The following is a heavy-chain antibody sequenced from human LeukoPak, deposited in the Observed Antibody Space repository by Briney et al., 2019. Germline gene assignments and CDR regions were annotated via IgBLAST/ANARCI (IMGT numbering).Heavy chain of an antibody. CDR3: ARDIRRSYLPGDY. V-gene: IGHV3-11*01. CDR2: ISSGGSGV. Sequence: GGSLRLSCAASGFTFSDYYMSWIRQAPGKGLEWLSYISSGGSGVYYADSVKGRFIMSRDNAKNSVFLQMNSLRAEDTAVYYCARDIRRSYLPGDYWGQGTLVTVSS. CDR1: GFTFSDYY. D-gene: IGHD1-26*01. J-gene: IGHJ4*02.